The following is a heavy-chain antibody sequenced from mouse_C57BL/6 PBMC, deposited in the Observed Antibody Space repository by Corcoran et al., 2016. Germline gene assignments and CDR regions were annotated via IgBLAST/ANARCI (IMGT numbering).Heavy chain of an antibody. J-gene: IGHJ2*01. V-gene: IGHV3-6*01. CDR1: GYSITSGYY. CDR2: ISYDGSN. Sequence: DVQLQESGPGLVKPSQSLSLTCSVTGYSITSGYYWNWIRQFPGNKLEWMGYISYDGSNNYNPSLKNRISITRDTSKNQFFLKLNSVTTEDTATYYCASANWGFDYWGQGTTLTVSS. CDR3: ASANWGFDY. D-gene: IGHD4-1*01.